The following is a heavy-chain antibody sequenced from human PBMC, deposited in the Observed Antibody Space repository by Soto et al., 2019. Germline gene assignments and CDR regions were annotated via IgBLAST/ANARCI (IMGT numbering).Heavy chain of an antibody. Sequence: QITLKESGPTLVKPTQTLTLTCTFSVFSLSTRGLGVGWIRQPPGKALEWLALIYWNDDKRYSPSLGNRLTITQDTSKNQVVLTMTNMDPVDTATYYCGHSEASASSGGYDYWGQGTLVTVSS. CDR3: GHSEASASSGGYDY. V-gene: IGHV2-5*01. J-gene: IGHJ4*02. D-gene: IGHD6-6*01. CDR2: IYWNDDK. CDR1: VFSLSTRGLG.